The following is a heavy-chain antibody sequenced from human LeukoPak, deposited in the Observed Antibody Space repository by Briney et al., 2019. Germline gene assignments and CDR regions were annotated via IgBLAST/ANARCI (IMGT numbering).Heavy chain of an antibody. CDR2: INHSGST. J-gene: IGHJ3*02. Sequence: SETLSLTCAVYGGSFSGYYWSWIRQPPGKGLEWIGEINHSGSTNYNPSLKSRVTISVDTSKNQFSLKLSSVTAADTAVYYCARGPYYDFWSGYYVAFDIWGQGTMVTVSS. D-gene: IGHD3-3*01. CDR1: GGSFSGYY. V-gene: IGHV4-34*01. CDR3: ARGPYYDFWSGYYVAFDI.